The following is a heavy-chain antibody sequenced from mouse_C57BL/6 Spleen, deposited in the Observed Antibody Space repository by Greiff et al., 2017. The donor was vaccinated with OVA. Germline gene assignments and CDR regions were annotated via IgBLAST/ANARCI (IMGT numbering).Heavy chain of an antibody. J-gene: IGHJ1*03. Sequence: QVQLQQPGAELVKPGASVKMSCKASGYTFTSYWITWVKQRPGQGLEWIGDIYPGSGSTNYNEKFKSKATLTVDTSSSTAYMQLSSLTSEDSAVYYWAREADYCGSSYQGYFDVWGTGTTVTVSS. CDR2: IYPGSGST. D-gene: IGHD1-1*01. CDR1: GYTFTSYW. CDR3: AREADYCGSSYQGYFDV. V-gene: IGHV1-55*01.